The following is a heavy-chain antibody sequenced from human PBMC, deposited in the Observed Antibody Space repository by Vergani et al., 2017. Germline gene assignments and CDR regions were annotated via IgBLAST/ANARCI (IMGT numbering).Heavy chain of an antibody. CDR3: ASGGHGSENGGALQL. V-gene: IGHV5-51*01. CDR1: GYIFSNFW. CDR2: IYPCDSEV. D-gene: IGHD3-10*01. Sequence: EKPLVQSGSETTKPGESLKLSCQAFGYIFSNFWIGWVRQPRGGGLEWMGIIYPCDSEVKSNPTFRGQVIVSVDTSVNTAYLQWRSLQASDTATYFCASGGHGSENGGALQLWGQGTNITVSS. J-gene: IGHJ3*01.